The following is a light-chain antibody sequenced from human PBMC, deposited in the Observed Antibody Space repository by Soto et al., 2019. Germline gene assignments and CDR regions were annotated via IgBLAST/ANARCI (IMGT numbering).Light chain of an antibody. Sequence: QSVLTQPASVSGSPGQSITISCTGASSDVGGYNFVSWYQQHPGKAPQLMIYEVSNRPSGVSNRFSGSKSGNTASLTITGLRAEDEDDYDCSSYISSSTPYVFGSGTKVTVL. J-gene: IGLJ1*01. CDR2: EVS. CDR3: SSYISSSTPYV. V-gene: IGLV2-14*01. CDR1: SSDVGGYNF.